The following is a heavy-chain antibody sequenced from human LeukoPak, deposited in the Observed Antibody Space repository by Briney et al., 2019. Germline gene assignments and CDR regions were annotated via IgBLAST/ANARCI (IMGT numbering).Heavy chain of an antibody. Sequence: GGSLRLSCAASGFTFSSYWMHWVRQAPEKGLVWVPRINSDGSSTSYADSVKGRFTISRDNAKNSLYLQMNSLRAEDTALYHCAREGGYGDYATFLLSGDAFDIWGQGTMVTVSS. CDR2: INSDGSST. CDR1: GFTFSSYW. CDR3: AREGGYGDYATFLLSGDAFDI. D-gene: IGHD4-17*01. V-gene: IGHV3-74*01. J-gene: IGHJ3*02.